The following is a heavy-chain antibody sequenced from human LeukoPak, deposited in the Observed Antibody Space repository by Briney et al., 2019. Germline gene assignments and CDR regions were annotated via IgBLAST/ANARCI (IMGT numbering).Heavy chain of an antibody. Sequence: PSETLSLTCTVSGGSISSYYWSWLRQPPGKGLEWIGYIYYSGSTNYNPSLKSRVTISVDTSKNQFSLELSSVTAADTAVYYCARATIYDFWSGYYVLGYFDYWGQGTLVTVSS. CDR3: ARATIYDFWSGYYVLGYFDY. CDR1: GGSISSYY. D-gene: IGHD3-3*01. J-gene: IGHJ4*02. CDR2: IYYSGST. V-gene: IGHV4-59*01.